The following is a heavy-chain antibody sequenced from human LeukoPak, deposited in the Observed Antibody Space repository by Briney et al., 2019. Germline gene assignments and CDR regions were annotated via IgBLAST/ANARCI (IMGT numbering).Heavy chain of an antibody. CDR2: INPNSGGT. CDR1: GYTLTELS. Sequence: GASVKVSCKVSGYTLTELSMHWVRQAPGQGLEWMGWINPNSGGTNYAQKFQGRVTMTRDTSISTAYMELSRLRSEDTAVYYCARVAPYGDYGTSEYWFDPWGQGTLVTVSS. V-gene: IGHV1-2*02. J-gene: IGHJ5*02. CDR3: ARVAPYGDYGTSEYWFDP. D-gene: IGHD4-17*01.